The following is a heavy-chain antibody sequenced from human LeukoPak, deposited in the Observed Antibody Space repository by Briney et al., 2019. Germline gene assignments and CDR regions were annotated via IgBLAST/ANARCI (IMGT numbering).Heavy chain of an antibody. J-gene: IGHJ2*01. CDR3: ARDLSKGYYYDSSGYYYSWYFDL. CDR1: GFTFDNYG. V-gene: IGHV3-30*19. Sequence: GGSLRLSCAASGFTFDNYGMHWVRQAPGKGLEWVAVISYDGSNKYYADSVKGRFTISRDNSKNTLYLQMNSLRAEDTAVYYCARDLSKGYYYDSSGYYYSWYFDLWGRGTLVTVSS. D-gene: IGHD3-22*01. CDR2: ISYDGSNK.